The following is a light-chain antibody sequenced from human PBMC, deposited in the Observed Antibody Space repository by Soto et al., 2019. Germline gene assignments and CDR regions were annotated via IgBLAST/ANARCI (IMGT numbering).Light chain of an antibody. J-gene: IGKJ1*01. V-gene: IGKV3-15*01. CDR1: QSVNSN. CDR3: QQYNNWPET. CDR2: DAS. Sequence: EIVMTQSPATLSVSPGERDTLSCRASQSVNSNLAWYQQKVGQAPRVLIYDASTRATGIPGRFSGSGSGTEFTLTISSLQSEDFAVYYCQQYNNWPETFGQGTKV.